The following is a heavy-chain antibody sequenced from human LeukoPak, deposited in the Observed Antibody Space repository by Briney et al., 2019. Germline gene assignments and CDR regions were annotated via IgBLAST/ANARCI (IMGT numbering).Heavy chain of an antibody. J-gene: IGHJ5*02. CDR2: IYHSGST. Sequence: SETLSLTCAVSGYSISSGYCWGWIRQPPGKGLEWIGSIYHSGSTYYNPSLKSRVTVSVDTSKNQFSLKLSSVTAADTAVYYCARGYGDYLNWFDPWGQGTLVTVSS. CDR3: ARGYGDYLNWFDP. CDR1: GYSISSGYC. V-gene: IGHV4-38-2*01. D-gene: IGHD4-17*01.